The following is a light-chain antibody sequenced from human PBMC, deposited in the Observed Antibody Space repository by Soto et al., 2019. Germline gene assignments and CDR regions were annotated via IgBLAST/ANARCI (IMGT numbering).Light chain of an antibody. CDR2: AVS. CDR3: CSHAGNNNYV. Sequence: QSVLTQPPSASGSPGQSVAISCTGTSRDFGGQNYVSWYQQHPGKAPKLIIYAVSNRPSGVPDRFSGSKSGNTASLTIAGLRDEDEADYYCCSHAGNNNYVFGTGTKVTVL. V-gene: IGLV2-8*01. CDR1: SRDFGGQNY. J-gene: IGLJ1*01.